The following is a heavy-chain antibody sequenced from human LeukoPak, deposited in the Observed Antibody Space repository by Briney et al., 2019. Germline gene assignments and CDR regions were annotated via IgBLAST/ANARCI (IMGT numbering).Heavy chain of an antibody. CDR2: ISGSNGNT. J-gene: IGHJ4*02. D-gene: IGHD3-10*01. V-gene: IGHV1-18*04. CDR3: ARDRDRMVQGVTALFDY. CDR1: GYAFTTYA. Sequence: SVKLSCKTSGYAFTTYATSGVPQAPGQGHEWMGWISGSNGNTKYAQKVQGRVTMTTDTSTTTAYMEVRSLRSDDTAVYYCARDRDRMVQGVTALFDYWGQGTLVTVSS.